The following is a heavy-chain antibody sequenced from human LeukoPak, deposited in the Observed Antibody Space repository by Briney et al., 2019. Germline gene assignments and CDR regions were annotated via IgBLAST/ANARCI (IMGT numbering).Heavy chain of an antibody. D-gene: IGHD5-24*01. CDR1: GFSFTNAP. CDR2: IKSKTDGETI. V-gene: IGHV3-15*01. Sequence: PGGSLRLSCAASGFSFTNAPMNWVRQAPGKGLEWVGRIKSKTDGETIDYAAPVKGRFTISRDDSKNMLFLQMNSLKTEDTALYYCATEITRDGYSDCWGQGTLVTVSS. J-gene: IGHJ4*02. CDR3: ATEITRDGYSDC.